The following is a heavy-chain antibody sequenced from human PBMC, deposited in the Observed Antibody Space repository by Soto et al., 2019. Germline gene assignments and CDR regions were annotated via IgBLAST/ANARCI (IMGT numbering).Heavy chain of an antibody. D-gene: IGHD3-10*01. CDR1: GFAFSDYG. Sequence: EVQLVESGGGLVQPGGSLTLSCAASGFAFSDYGMMWVRQAPGRGLECISFICGSTIYYDDSVKGRFTISIDNAKNSLFLQMNNLGAEVTAVSYCARDRGPMGSVEMMRGYWGQGILVTVSS. V-gene: IGHV3-48*01. CDR3: ARDRGPMGSVEMMRGY. CDR2: ICGSTI. J-gene: IGHJ4*02.